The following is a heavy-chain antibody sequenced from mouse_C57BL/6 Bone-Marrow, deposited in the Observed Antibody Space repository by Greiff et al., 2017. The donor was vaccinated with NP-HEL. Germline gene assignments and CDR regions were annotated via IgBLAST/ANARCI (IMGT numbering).Heavy chain of an antibody. V-gene: IGHV14-4*01. Sequence: VHVKQSGAELVRPGASVKLSCTASGFNIKDDYMHWVKQRPEQGLEWIGWIDPENGDTEYASQFQGKATITADTSSNTAYLQLSSLTSVDTAVYYFTQITTVVAGGVYFDYWGQGTTLTVSS. CDR3: TQITTVVAGGVYFDY. D-gene: IGHD1-1*01. CDR2: IDPENGDT. J-gene: IGHJ2*01. CDR1: GFNIKDDY.